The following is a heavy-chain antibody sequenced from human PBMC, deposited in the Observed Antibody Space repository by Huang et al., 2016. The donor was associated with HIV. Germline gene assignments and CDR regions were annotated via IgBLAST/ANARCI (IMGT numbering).Heavy chain of an antibody. J-gene: IGHJ4*02. D-gene: IGHD4-17*01. Sequence: QVHLVQSGAEVKKPGASVKVSCKASGYTFTNYDINWVRQAPGRGLEWMGCMSPKPGNTGLAQSLQGRVTMTRKTSITTAYMELTSLTSEDTAVYYCARSAYGDLDYWGLGTLVIVSS. CDR1: GYTFTNYD. CDR3: ARSAYGDLDY. V-gene: IGHV1-8*02. CDR2: MSPKPGNT.